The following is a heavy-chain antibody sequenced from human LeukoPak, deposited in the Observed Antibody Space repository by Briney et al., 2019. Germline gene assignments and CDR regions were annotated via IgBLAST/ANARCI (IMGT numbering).Heavy chain of an antibody. V-gene: IGHV3-7*01. D-gene: IGHD6-19*01. CDR2: IKQDGSEK. J-gene: IGHJ3*02. CDR3: ARAYSSGWYMGLGAFDI. Sequence: GGSLRLSCTASGLTFSKAWMSWVRQAPGKGLEWVANIKQDGSEKYYVDSVKGRFTISRDNAKNSLYLQMNSLRAEDTAVYYCARAYSSGWYMGLGAFDIWGQGTMVTVSS. CDR1: GLTFSKAW.